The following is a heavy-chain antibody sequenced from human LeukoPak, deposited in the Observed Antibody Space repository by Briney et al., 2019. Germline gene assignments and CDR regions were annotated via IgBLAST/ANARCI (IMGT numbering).Heavy chain of an antibody. CDR1: GGSFSGYY. V-gene: IGHV4-34*01. CDR2: INHSGST. Sequence: PSETLYLTCAVYGGSFSGYYWSWIRQPPGKGLEWIGEINHSGSTNYNPSLKSRVTISVDTSKNQFSLKLSSVTAADTAVYYCARIADTAMGNYYYYGMDVWGQGTTVTVSS. CDR3: ARIADTAMGNYYYYGMDV. D-gene: IGHD5-18*01. J-gene: IGHJ6*02.